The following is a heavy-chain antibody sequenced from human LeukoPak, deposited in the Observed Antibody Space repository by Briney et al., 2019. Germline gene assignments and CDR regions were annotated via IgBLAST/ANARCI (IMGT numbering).Heavy chain of an antibody. CDR3: ARGGRGYYGSGSHFSY. CDR1: GYTFTSYG. CDR2: ISAYNGNT. J-gene: IGHJ4*02. D-gene: IGHD3-10*01. Sequence: ASVKVSCKASGYTFTSYGISWVRQAPGQGLGWMGWISAYNGNTNYAQKLQGRVTMTTDTSTSTAYMELRSLRSDDTAVYYCARGGRGYYGSGSHFSYWGQGTLVTVSS. V-gene: IGHV1-18*04.